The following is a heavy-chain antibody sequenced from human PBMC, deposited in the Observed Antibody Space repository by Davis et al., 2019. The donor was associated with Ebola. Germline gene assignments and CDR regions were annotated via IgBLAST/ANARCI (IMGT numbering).Heavy chain of an antibody. Sequence: ASVKVSCKASGYTFTGYYMHWVRQAPGQGLEWMGWINPNSGGTNYAQKFQGWVTMTRDTSISTAYMELSRLRSDDTAVYYCARDVSEYYYMDVWGKGTTVTVSS. CDR1: GYTFTGYY. CDR3: ARDVSEYYYMDV. CDR2: INPNSGGT. D-gene: IGHD6-19*01. J-gene: IGHJ6*03. V-gene: IGHV1-2*04.